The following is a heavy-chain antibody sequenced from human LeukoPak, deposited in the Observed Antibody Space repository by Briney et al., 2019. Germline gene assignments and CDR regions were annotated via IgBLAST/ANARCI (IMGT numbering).Heavy chain of an antibody. CDR3: ARDELVGASGSYPLDY. J-gene: IGHJ4*02. CDR1: GYTFISYA. Sequence: ASVKVSCKASGYTFISYAMNWVRQAPGQGLEWMGWINTNTGNPTYAQGFTGRFVFSLDTSVSTAYLQISSLKAEDTAVYYCARDELVGASGSYPLDYWGQGTLVTVSS. V-gene: IGHV7-4-1*02. CDR2: INTNTGNP. D-gene: IGHD1-26*01.